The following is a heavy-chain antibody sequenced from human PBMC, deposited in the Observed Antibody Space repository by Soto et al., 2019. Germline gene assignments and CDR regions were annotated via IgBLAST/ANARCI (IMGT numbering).Heavy chain of an antibody. CDR3: ARVPGP. J-gene: IGHJ5*02. Sequence: SETLSLTCTVSGGSISNSNYYWGWIRQPPGKGLEWIGSIYYTGNTYYNPSLKSRVTISVDRSKNQFSLKLSSVTAADTAVYYCARVPGPWGQGTLVTVSS. V-gene: IGHV4-39*07. CDR1: GGSISNSNYY. CDR2: IYYTGNT.